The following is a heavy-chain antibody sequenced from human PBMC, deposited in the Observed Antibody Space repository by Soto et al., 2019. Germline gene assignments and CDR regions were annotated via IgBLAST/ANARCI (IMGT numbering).Heavy chain of an antibody. Sequence: GGSLRLSCVASEFTFSLYAMTWVRRAPGKGLEWVSSISSSGTNTYYAESVKGHVTVSRDNSKSTLYLQMNGLRVEDTAIYYCGKGHYYDSSGPRAWGQGTLVTVSS. D-gene: IGHD3-22*01. CDR3: GKGHYYDSSGPRA. CDR2: ISSSGTNT. J-gene: IGHJ5*02. V-gene: IGHV3-23*01. CDR1: EFTFSLYA.